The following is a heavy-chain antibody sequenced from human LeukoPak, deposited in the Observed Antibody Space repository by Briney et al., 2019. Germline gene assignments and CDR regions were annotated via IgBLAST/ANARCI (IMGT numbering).Heavy chain of an antibody. J-gene: IGHJ4*02. CDR2: MSGSGGST. Sequence: GGSLTLSCAASGFTFISYAMSWVRQAPGKGLEWFSVMSGSGGSTHYAYSAKGLFTISRDNSKNTVYLKMSSLRAEDTAVYYCGKDSQVFDYWGQGTWSASPQ. CDR1: GFTFISYA. V-gene: IGHV3-23*01. CDR3: GKDSQVFDY.